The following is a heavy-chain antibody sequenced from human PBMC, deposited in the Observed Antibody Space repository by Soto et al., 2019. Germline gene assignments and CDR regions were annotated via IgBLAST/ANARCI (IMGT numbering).Heavy chain of an antibody. D-gene: IGHD1-1*01. V-gene: IGHV4-30-2*01. J-gene: IGHJ6*02. CDR3: ASLIKTGTTSYYYYYGMDV. CDR2: IYHSGST. Sequence: TLSLTCAVSGGSISSGGYSWSWIRQPPGKGLEWIGYIYHSGSTYYNPSLKSRVTISVDRSKNQFSLKLSSVTAADTAVYYCASLIKTGTTSYYYYYGMDVWGQGTTVTVSS. CDR1: GGSISSGGYS.